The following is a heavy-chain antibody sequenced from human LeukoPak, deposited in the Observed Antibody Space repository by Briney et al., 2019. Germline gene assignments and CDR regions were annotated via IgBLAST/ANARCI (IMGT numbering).Heavy chain of an antibody. J-gene: IGHJ4*02. CDR2: INPNSGGT. V-gene: IGHV1-2*02. Sequence: GASVKVSRKASGYTFIGHYMHWVRQAPGQGLEWMGWINPNSGGTKYAQNFQGRVTMTRDTSISTAYMELSRLRSDDTALYYCARDRREVYKYGSGTFKFGENFFDSWGQGTLVTVSS. CDR3: ARDRREVYKYGSGTFKFGENFFDS. CDR1: GYTFIGHY. D-gene: IGHD3-10*01.